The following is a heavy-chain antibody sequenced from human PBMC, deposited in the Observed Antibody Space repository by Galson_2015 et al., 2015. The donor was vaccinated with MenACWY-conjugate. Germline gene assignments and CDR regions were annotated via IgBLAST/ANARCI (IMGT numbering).Heavy chain of an antibody. Sequence: SVKVSCKASGYTFATYAIHWVRQAPGQRLEYLGWINAGNGNTRSAQKLQGRVTITRDTSANTAYMEQSSLRSEDTAEYYCARASLGYGNDFFDLWGQGTLVIVSS. V-gene: IGHV1-3*01. CDR3: ARASLGYGNDFFDL. J-gene: IGHJ4*02. D-gene: IGHD5-18*01. CDR2: INAGNGNT. CDR1: GYTFATYA.